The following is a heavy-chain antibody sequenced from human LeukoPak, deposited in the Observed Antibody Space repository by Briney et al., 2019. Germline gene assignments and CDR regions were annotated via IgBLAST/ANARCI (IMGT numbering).Heavy chain of an antibody. CDR1: GYTFTSYG. Sequence: ASVKVSCKASGYTFTSYGISWVRQAPGQGLEWMGWINAFNGNTKYAQTLQGRVTMTTDPSTSTAYMELRSLRSDDTSVYYCGRVEWHIAMVTGEPDYWGQGTLVTVSS. CDR3: GRVEWHIAMVTGEPDY. D-gene: IGHD5-18*01. J-gene: IGHJ4*02. CDR2: INAFNGNT. V-gene: IGHV1-18*01.